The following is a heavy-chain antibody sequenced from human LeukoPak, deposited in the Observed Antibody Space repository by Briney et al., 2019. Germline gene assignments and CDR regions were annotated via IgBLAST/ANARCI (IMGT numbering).Heavy chain of an antibody. CDR2: ISGGGGRT. J-gene: IGHJ4*02. Sequence: GGSLRLSCAASGFTFSSYAMSWVRQAPGKGLEWVSVISGGGGRTYYGDSVKGRFTISRDNSKNTVYLQMNSLRAEDTAVYYCAKDVRNIVVLIDTYMYWGQGTLVTVSS. CDR3: AKDVRNIVVLIDTYMY. D-gene: IGHD2-21*01. CDR1: GFTFSSYA. V-gene: IGHV3-23*01.